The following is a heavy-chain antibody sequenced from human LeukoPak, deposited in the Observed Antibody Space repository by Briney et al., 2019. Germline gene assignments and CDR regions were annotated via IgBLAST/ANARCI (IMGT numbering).Heavy chain of an antibody. J-gene: IGHJ6*02. Sequence: PSETLSLTCTVSGGSISSSSYYWSWIRQPPGTGLEWIGEINHSGSTNYNPSLKSRVTISVDTSKNQFSLKLSSVTAADTAVYYCATLSTLYGMDVWGQGTTVTVSS. CDR3: ATLSTLYGMDV. CDR2: INHSGST. CDR1: GGSISSSSYY. V-gene: IGHV4-39*07. D-gene: IGHD3-16*01.